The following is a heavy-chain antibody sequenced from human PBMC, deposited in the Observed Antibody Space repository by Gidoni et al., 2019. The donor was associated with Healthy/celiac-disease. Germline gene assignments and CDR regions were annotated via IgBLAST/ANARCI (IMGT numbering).Heavy chain of an antibody. CDR2: INHSGST. CDR1: GGSFSGYY. D-gene: IGHD3-10*01. CDR3: ARGGVYDY. Sequence: QVQLQQWGAGLFKPSETLSLTCAVYGGSFSGYYWSWIRQPPGKGLEWIGEINHSGSTNYNPSLKSRVTISVDTSKNQFSLKLSSVTAADTAVYYCARGGVYDYWGQGTLVTVSS. J-gene: IGHJ4*02. V-gene: IGHV4-34*01.